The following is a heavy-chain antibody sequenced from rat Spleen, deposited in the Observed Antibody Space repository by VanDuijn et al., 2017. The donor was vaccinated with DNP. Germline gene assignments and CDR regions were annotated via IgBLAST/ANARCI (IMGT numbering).Heavy chain of an antibody. CDR3: ASPRYSEPLGA. Sequence: EVKLVESGGGLVQPGRSVKLSCAASGFTFSDYNMAWVRQAPKKGLEWVATISYDGSSTYYGDSVKGRFTISRDDAKSSLYLQMDSLRSEDTATYYCASPRYSEPLGAWGQGTSVTVSS. D-gene: IGHD1-11*01. CDR2: ISYDGSST. V-gene: IGHV5-7*01. CDR1: GFTFSDYN. J-gene: IGHJ4*01.